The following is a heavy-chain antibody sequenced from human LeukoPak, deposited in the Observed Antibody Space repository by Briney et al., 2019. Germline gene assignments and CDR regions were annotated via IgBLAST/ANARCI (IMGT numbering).Heavy chain of an antibody. V-gene: IGHV4-59*06. D-gene: IGHD3-22*01. J-gene: IGHJ5*02. CDR3: ARGLAYYYDSSGSTWFDP. Sequence: SETLSLTCTVSGGSISSYYWSWIRQPPGKGLEWIGYIYYSGSTYYNPSLKSRVTISVDTSKNQFSLKLSSVTAADTAVYYCARGLAYYYDSSGSTWFDPWGQGTLVTVSS. CDR1: GGSISSYY. CDR2: IYYSGST.